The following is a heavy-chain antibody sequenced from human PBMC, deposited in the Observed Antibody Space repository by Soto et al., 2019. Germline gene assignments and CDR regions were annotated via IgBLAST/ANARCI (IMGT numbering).Heavy chain of an antibody. CDR3: ARVLRDYGDYRVSPFYYYYGMDV. CDR2: ISSSSSTI. J-gene: IGHJ6*02. Sequence: GGSLRLSCAASGFTFSSYSMNWVRQAPGKGLEWVSYISSSSSTIYYADSVKGRFTISRDNAKNSLYLQMNSLRDEDTAVYYCARVLRDYGDYRVSPFYYYYGMDVWGQGTTVTVSS. CDR1: GFTFSSYS. D-gene: IGHD4-17*01. V-gene: IGHV3-48*02.